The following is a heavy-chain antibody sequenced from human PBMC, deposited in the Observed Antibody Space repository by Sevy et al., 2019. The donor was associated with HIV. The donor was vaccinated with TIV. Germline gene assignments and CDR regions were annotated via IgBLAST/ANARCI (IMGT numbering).Heavy chain of an antibody. CDR3: ARSGGLRY. J-gene: IGHJ4*02. V-gene: IGHV3-48*02. D-gene: IGHD3-16*02. Sequence: GGSLRLSCAASGFTFSNYSMNWVRQAPGKGLEWVSYSSSSSTTIYYADSVKRRFTISRDNAKNSLYLQMNSLSDDDTAVYYCARSGGLRYWGQGTLVTVSS. CDR1: GFTFSNYS. CDR2: SSSSSTTI.